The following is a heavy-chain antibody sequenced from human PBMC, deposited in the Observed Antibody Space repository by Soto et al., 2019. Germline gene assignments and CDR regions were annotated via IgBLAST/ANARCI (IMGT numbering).Heavy chain of an antibody. CDR3: TRDPPPPDY. V-gene: IGHV1-18*01. J-gene: IGHJ4*02. CDR1: GYTFASYA. CDR2: ISAYNGNT. Sequence: QVQLVQSGAEVKKPGASVKVSCKASGYTFASYAISWMRQAPGQGLEWMGWISAYNGNTNYAQKPQGRVTMTTDTSTSTAYMELRSLRSDVTVVYYCTRDPPPPDYWGQGTLVTVSS.